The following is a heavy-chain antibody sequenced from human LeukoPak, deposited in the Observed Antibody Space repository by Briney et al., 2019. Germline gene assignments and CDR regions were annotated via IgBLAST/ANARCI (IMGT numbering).Heavy chain of an antibody. J-gene: IGHJ4*02. Sequence: SETLSLTCTVSGGSISGYYWSWIRQPPGKGLEWIGYIHYSGETNYNPSLSSRVTIAMDTSKNQLSLNPRSVTAADTAVYYCARDLTFDYWGQGALVTVSS. CDR3: ARDLTFDY. CDR1: GGSISGYY. CDR2: IHYSGET. V-gene: IGHV4-59*12.